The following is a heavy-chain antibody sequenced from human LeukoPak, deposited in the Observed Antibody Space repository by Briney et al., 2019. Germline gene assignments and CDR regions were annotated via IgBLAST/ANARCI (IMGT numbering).Heavy chain of an antibody. V-gene: IGHV3-20*04. CDR2: INWNGGST. Sequence: PGGSLRLSCAASGFTFDDYGMSWVRQAPGKGLEWFSGINWNGGSTGYADSVKGRFTISRDNAKNSLYLQMNSLRAEDTALYYCAREQYQLLYGYYYMDVWGKGTTVTVSS. J-gene: IGHJ6*03. D-gene: IGHD2-2*02. CDR1: GFTFDDYG. CDR3: AREQYQLLYGYYYMDV.